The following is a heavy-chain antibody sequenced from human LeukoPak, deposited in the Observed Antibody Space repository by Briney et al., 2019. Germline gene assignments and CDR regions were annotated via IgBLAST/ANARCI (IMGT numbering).Heavy chain of an antibody. CDR1: GFTFSSYS. CDR2: ISSSSSYI. D-gene: IGHD6-13*01. V-gene: IGHV3-21*04. Sequence: PGGSLRPSCAASGFTFSSYSMNWVRQAPGKGLEWVSSISSSSSYIYYADSVKGRFTISRDNAKNSLYPQMNSLRAEDTAVYYCARDQTASSWYMIGHWHDAFDIWGQGTMVTVSS. J-gene: IGHJ3*02. CDR3: ARDQTASSWYMIGHWHDAFDI.